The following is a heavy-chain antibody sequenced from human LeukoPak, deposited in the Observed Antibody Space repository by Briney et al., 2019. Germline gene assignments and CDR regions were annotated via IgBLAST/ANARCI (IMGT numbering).Heavy chain of an antibody. Sequence: ASVKVSCKVSGYTLTELSMHWVRQAPGKGLEWMGGFDPEDGETIYAQKFQGRVTMTEDTSTDTAYMELSSLRSEDTAVYYCARFGELRGAFDIWGQGTMVTVSS. CDR3: ARFGELRGAFDI. CDR1: GYTLTELS. J-gene: IGHJ3*02. V-gene: IGHV1-24*01. CDR2: FDPEDGET. D-gene: IGHD3-10*01.